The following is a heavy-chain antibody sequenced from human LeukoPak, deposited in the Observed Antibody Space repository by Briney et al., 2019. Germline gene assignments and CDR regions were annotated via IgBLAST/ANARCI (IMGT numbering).Heavy chain of an antibody. J-gene: IGHJ3*02. CDR2: IRYDGSNK. V-gene: IGHV3-30*02. CDR3: ARLRAFDI. Sequence: GGSLRLSCAASGFTFNSYPMHWVRQAPGKGLEWVAYIRYDGSNKYYADSVKGRFTISRDNSKNTLYLQMNTLRVEDTAVYYCARLRAFDIWGQGTMVTVSS. CDR1: GFTFNSYP.